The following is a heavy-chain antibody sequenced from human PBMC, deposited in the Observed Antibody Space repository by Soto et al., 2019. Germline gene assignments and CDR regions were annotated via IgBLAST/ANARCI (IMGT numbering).Heavy chain of an antibody. D-gene: IGHD3-22*01. Sequence: ASVKVSCKASGYTFTSHHVQWVRQAPGQGLEWMGIINPSGGSTSYAQKFQGRVTMTRDTSTSTVYMELSSLRSEDTAVYYCARDRYYDSSGYYPDYFDYWGQGTLVTVSS. CDR1: GYTFTSHH. CDR2: INPSGGST. J-gene: IGHJ4*02. V-gene: IGHV1-46*01. CDR3: ARDRYYDSSGYYPDYFDY.